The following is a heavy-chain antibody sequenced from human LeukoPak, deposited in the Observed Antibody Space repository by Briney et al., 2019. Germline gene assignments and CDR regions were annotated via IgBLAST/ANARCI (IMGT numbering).Heavy chain of an antibody. CDR1: GYTFTSYA. CDR2: TNTNTGNP. J-gene: IGHJ4*02. Sequence: ASVKVSCKASGYTFTSYAMNWVRQAPGQGLEWMGWTNTNTGNPTYAQGFTGRFVFSLDTSVSTAYLQISSLKAEDTAVYYCARDGLIAVAASAGDYWGQGTLVTVSS. CDR3: ARDGLIAVAASAGDY. V-gene: IGHV7-4-1*02. D-gene: IGHD6-19*01.